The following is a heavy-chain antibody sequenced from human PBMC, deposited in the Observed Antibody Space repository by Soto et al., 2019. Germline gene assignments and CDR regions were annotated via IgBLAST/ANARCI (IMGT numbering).Heavy chain of an antibody. J-gene: IGHJ4*02. CDR1: GFTFSSYA. CDR3: ARPGSGSYYDY. Sequence: EVQLLESGGGLVQPGGSLRLSCAASGFTFSSYAMRWVRQAPGKGLEWVSVISGSGDSTYYADSVKGRFTTSRDNSKNTLYLQMNSLRAEDTAVYYCARPGSGSYYDYWGQGTLGTFSS. V-gene: IGHV3-23*01. CDR2: ISGSGDST. D-gene: IGHD1-26*01.